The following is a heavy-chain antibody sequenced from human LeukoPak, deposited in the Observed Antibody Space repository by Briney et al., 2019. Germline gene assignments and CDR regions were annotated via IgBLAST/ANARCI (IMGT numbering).Heavy chain of an antibody. Sequence: PGRSLRPSCAAAGFTVSSNYMSWVRQAAGRWLEWVSVIYSGGSTYYADSVKGRFTISRDNSKNKLYLQMNSLRAEDTAVYYCARDNVEMATETWGQGTLVTVSS. D-gene: IGHD5-24*01. CDR3: ARDNVEMATET. CDR1: GFTVSSNY. CDR2: IYSGGST. V-gene: IGHV3-53*01. J-gene: IGHJ5*02.